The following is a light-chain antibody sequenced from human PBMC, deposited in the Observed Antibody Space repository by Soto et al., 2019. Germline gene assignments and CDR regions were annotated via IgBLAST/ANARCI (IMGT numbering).Light chain of an antibody. CDR1: STNIGNNY. CDR3: GTWDSSLSAGV. CDR2: DNS. V-gene: IGLV1-51*01. Sequence: VLTQAPPGSSAPGQKVTISLSGNSTNIGNNYVSWYQQLPGTAPKLLIYDNSKRPSGIPDRFSGSKSGTSATLGITGLQTGDEADYYCGTWDSSLSAGVFGTGTKVTVL. J-gene: IGLJ1*01.